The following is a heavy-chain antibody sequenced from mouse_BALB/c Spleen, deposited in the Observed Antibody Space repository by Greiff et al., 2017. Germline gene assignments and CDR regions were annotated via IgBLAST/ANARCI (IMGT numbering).Heavy chain of an antibody. Sequence: DVHLVESGPSLVKPSQTLSLTCSVTGDSITSGYWNWIRKFPGNKLEYMGYISYSGSTYYNPSLKSRISITRDTSKNQYYLQLNSVTTEDTATYYCARWVYGNYGYFDVWGAGTTVTVSS. CDR1: GDSITSGY. V-gene: IGHV3-8*02. D-gene: IGHD2-1*01. J-gene: IGHJ1*01. CDR2: ISYSGST. CDR3: ARWVYGNYGYFDV.